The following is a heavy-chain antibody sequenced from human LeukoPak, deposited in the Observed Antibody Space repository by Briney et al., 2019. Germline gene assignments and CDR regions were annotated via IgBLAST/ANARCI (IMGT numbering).Heavy chain of an antibody. D-gene: IGHD3-22*01. CDR1: GGSISSYY. J-gene: IGHJ5*02. Sequence: SETLSLTCTVSGGSISSYYWSWIRQPPGKGLEWIGYIYYSGSTNYNPSLKSRVTISVDTSKNQFSLKLSSVTAADTAVYFCARPYYYDSRIDPWGQGTLVTVSS. V-gene: IGHV4-59*08. CDR3: ARPYYYDSRIDP. CDR2: IYYSGST.